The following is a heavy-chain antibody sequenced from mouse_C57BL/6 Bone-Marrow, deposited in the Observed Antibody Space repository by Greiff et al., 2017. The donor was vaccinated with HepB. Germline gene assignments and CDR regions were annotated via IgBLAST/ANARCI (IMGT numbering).Heavy chain of an antibody. Sequence: EVKLVESGGDLVKPGGSLKLSCAASGFTFSSYGMSWVRQTPDKRLEWVATISSGGSYTYYPDSVKGRFTISRDNAKNTLYLQMSSLKSEDTARYYCARLGNYVAGYWGQGTTLTVSS. CDR3: ARLGNYVAGY. D-gene: IGHD2-1*01. J-gene: IGHJ2*01. CDR1: GFTFSSYG. CDR2: ISSGGSYT. V-gene: IGHV5-6*01.